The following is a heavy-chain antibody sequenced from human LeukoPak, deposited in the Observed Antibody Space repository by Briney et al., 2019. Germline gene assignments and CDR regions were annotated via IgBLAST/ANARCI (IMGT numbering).Heavy chain of an antibody. J-gene: IGHJ4*02. V-gene: IGHV3-74*01. CDR1: GFTFSSYW. CDR3: TRATTVTLSSLDY. CDR2: IKSDGSST. Sequence: GGSLRLSCAASGFTFSSYWMDWVRQAPGKGLVWVSRIKSDGSSTTYADSVKGRFTIARDNAKNTLYLQMNSLKTEDTAVYYCTRATTVTLSSLDYWGQGTLVTVSS. D-gene: IGHD4-17*01.